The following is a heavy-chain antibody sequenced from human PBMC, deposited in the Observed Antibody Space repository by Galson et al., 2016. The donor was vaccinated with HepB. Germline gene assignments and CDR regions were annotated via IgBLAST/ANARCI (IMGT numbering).Heavy chain of an antibody. CDR2: IWYDGSNK. CDR1: GFTFSTYG. D-gene: IGHD6-13*01. Sequence: SLRLSCAAPGFTFSTYGMHWVRQAPGKGLEWVAVIWYDGSNKYYIDSVKGRFTISRDNSKNTLYLQMNSLRAEDTAIYYCAKPRSSGWYEFDYWGQGTLVTVSS. J-gene: IGHJ4*02. V-gene: IGHV3-33*06. CDR3: AKPRSSGWYEFDY.